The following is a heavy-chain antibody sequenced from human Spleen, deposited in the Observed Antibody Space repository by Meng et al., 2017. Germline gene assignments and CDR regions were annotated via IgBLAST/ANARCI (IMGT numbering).Heavy chain of an antibody. Sequence: GESLKISCAASGFTLSNYAMHWVRQRTGKGLEWVSAIGSAGDTSYPGSVRGRFTISRESAQNSFYLHVSSLRAGGTAVYYCARLNGRYCSYGDCYGDAFDIWGQGTTVTVSS. D-gene: IGHD2-8*01. J-gene: IGHJ3*02. CDR3: ARLNGRYCSYGDCYGDAFDI. V-gene: IGHV3-13*01. CDR2: IGSAGDT. CDR1: GFTLSNYA.